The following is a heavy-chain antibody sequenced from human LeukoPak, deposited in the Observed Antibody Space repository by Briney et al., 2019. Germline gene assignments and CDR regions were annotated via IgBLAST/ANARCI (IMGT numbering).Heavy chain of an antibody. V-gene: IGHV1-18*01. CDR2: VSAYNGDI. D-gene: IGHD1-1*01. CDR1: GYTFTTFG. CDR3: VRDLGTLERMIFSDY. Sequence: ASVKVSCKASGYTFTTFGVSWVRQAPGQGLEWMGWVSAYNGDIKYAQKFQGRVTVTTDISTSTAYMDLRSLRSDDTAVYYCVRDLGTLERMIFSDYWGREPWSPSPQ. J-gene: IGHJ4*02.